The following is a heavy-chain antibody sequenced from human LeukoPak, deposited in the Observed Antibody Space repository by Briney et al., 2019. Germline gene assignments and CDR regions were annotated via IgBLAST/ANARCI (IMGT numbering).Heavy chain of an antibody. Sequence: APVKVSCKASGYTFTSYGISWVRQAPGQGLEWRGWISAYNGNKHYAQKLQGRVTMTTDTSRSTAYMELRSLRSDDTAVYYCARDYIRLASIWCGEEHYYYYGMDVWGQGTTVTVSS. V-gene: IGHV1-18*01. CDR2: ISAYNGNK. J-gene: IGHJ6*02. D-gene: IGHD3-10*01. CDR1: GYTFTSYG. CDR3: ARDYIRLASIWCGEEHYYYYGMDV.